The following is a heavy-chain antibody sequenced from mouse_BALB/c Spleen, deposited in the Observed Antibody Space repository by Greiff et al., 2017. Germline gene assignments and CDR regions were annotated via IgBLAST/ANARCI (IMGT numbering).Heavy chain of an antibody. V-gene: IGHV1-5*01. J-gene: IGHJ1*01. CDR3: TGGNQPWYFDV. Sequence: DVKLQESGTVLARPGASVKMSCKASGYSFTSYWMHWVKQRPGQGLEWIGAIYPGNSDTSYNQKFKGKAKLTAVTSASTAYMELSSLTNEDSAVYYCTGGNQPWYFDVWGAGTTGTVSS. CDR2: IYPGNSDT. D-gene: IGHD2-1*01. CDR1: GYSFTSYW.